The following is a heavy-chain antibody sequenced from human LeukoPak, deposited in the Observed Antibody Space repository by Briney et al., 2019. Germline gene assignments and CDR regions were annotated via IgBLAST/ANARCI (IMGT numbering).Heavy chain of an antibody. Sequence: GGSLRLSCAASGFTFSSYGVHWVRQAPGKGLEWVAVISYDGSNKYYADSVKGRFTISRDNSKNTLYLQMNSLRAEDTAVYYCAKVDAPGELLSFYFDYWGQGTLVTVSS. CDR2: ISYDGSNK. D-gene: IGHD3-10*01. CDR1: GFTFSSYG. J-gene: IGHJ4*02. CDR3: AKVDAPGELLSFYFDY. V-gene: IGHV3-30*18.